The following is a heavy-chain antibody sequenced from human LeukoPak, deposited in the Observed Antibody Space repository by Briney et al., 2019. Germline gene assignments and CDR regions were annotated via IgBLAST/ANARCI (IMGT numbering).Heavy chain of an antibody. CDR2: MKEDGGEI. CDR3: ARDRGYSTFDY. V-gene: IGHV3-7*01. CDR1: AFTFSSYW. Sequence: GGSLRLSCEASAFTFSSYWMSWVRQAPGKGLAWVANMKEDGGEINYVDSVKGRFTISRDNAKNSLFLQMNSLRVEDTAVYYCARDRGYSTFDYWGQGTLVTVSS. J-gene: IGHJ4*02. D-gene: IGHD4-23*01.